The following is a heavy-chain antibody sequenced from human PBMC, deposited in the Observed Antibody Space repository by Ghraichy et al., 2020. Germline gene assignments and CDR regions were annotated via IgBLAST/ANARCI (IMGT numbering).Heavy chain of an antibody. CDR3: ARHPPGMGRFDP. D-gene: IGHD7-27*01. J-gene: IGHJ5*02. CDR1: GGSISSSSYY. CDR2: IYYSGST. Sequence: SETLSLTCTVSGGSISSSSYYWGWIRQPPGKGLEWIGSIYYSGSTYYNPSLKSRVTISVDTSKNQFSLKLSSVTAADTAVYYCARHPPGMGRFDPWGQGTLVTVSS. V-gene: IGHV4-39*01.